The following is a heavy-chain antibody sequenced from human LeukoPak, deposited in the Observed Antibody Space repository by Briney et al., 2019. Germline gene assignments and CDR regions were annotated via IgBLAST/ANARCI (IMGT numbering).Heavy chain of an antibody. CDR3: ARELVLRGTQKTNYYYYYMDV. CDR1: GGSISSSSYY. Sequence: SETLSLTCTVSGGSISSSSYYWGWIRQPPGKGLEWIGSIYYSGSTYYNPSLKSRVTISVDTSKNQFSLKLSSVTAADTAVYYCARELVLRGTQKTNYYYYYMDVWGKGTTVTVSS. J-gene: IGHJ6*03. D-gene: IGHD6-6*01. V-gene: IGHV4-39*07. CDR2: IYYSGST.